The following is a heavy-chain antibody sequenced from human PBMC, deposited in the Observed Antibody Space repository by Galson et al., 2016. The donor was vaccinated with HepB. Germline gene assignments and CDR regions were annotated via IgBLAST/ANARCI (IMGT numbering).Heavy chain of an antibody. V-gene: IGHV3-33*06. D-gene: IGHD3-10*01. CDR2: IWYDGTYK. J-gene: IGHJ4*02. CDR3: AKPNTPPDYYGSGSFFDY. Sequence: SLRLSCAASGFTFSSYGMHWVRQAPGKGLEWMAVIWYDGTYKESADAAKGRFSISRDNSKNTVYLQMNSLRPDDTAVYYCAKPNTPPDYYGSGSFFDYWGQGTLVTVSS. CDR1: GFTFSSYG.